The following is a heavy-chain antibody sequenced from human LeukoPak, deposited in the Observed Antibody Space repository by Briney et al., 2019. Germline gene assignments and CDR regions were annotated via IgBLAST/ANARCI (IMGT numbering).Heavy chain of an antibody. CDR3: ARWTAAAGPYYYFDY. D-gene: IGHD6-13*01. V-gene: IGHV4-59*11. CDR1: GGSISSHY. Sequence: SETLSLTCTVPGGSISSHYWSWIRQPPGKGLEWIGYIYYSGSTNYNPSLKSRVTISVDTSKNQFSLKLSSVTAADTAVYYCARWTAAAGPYYYFDYWGQGTLVTVSS. J-gene: IGHJ4*02. CDR2: IYYSGST.